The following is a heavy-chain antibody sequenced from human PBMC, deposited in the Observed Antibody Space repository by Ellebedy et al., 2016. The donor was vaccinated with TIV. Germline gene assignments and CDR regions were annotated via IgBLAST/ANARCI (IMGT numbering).Heavy chain of an antibody. V-gene: IGHV3-11*01. CDR3: ARMSATGKRASDY. D-gene: IGHD6-13*01. CDR1: GFTFSDYY. J-gene: IGHJ4*02. Sequence: GESLKISCAASGFTFSDYYMNWIRQAPGKGLEWVSHISTSGSTIYYTDSVKGRFTISRDNSKNSLYLQMNSLRAEDTAMYYCARMSATGKRASDYWGQGTLVTVSS. CDR2: ISTSGSTI.